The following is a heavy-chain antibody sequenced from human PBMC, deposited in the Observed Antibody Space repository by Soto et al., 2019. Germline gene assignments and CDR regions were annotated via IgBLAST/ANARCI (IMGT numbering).Heavy chain of an antibody. CDR2: ISGSGGSS. J-gene: IGHJ6*02. D-gene: IGHD6-13*01. V-gene: IGHV3-23*01. CDR1: GFAFSTYA. CDR3: AKVTKRAAAGRYEYYKYGMDV. Sequence: PVGSLRLSCAAAGFAFSTYAMTWVRQAPGKVLEWVSVISGSGGSSYYAASVKGRFTISRDNSKNTLFLQMTGLRAEDTAVYYCAKVTKRAAAGRYEYYKYGMDVWGQGTTVTVSS.